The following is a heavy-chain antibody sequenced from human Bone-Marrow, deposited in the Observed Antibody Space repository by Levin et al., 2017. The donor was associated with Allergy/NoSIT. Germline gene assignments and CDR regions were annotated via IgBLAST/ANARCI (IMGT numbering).Heavy chain of an antibody. V-gene: IGHV3-21*01. Sequence: GGSLRLSCAASGFSFIAYSMNWVRQAPGKGLEWVSSISSTSSYIYYADSLKGRFTISRDNAKNSLYLQMNSLRAEDTAVYYCARSLSSGGKDYWGQGTLVTVSS. CDR1: GFSFIAYS. CDR2: ISSTSSYI. CDR3: ARSLSSGGKDY. J-gene: IGHJ4*02. D-gene: IGHD6-19*01.